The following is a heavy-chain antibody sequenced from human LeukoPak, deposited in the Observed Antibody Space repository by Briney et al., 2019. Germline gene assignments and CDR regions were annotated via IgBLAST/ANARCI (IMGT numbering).Heavy chain of an antibody. CDR2: IKTDGSNT. J-gene: IGHJ3*01. CDR3: ARESYCSGGSCYSGRAFDV. CDR1: GFTLSNYW. Sequence: PGGSLRLSCAASGFTLSNYWMHWVRQAPGKGLVWVSRIKTDGSNTYYADSVKGRFTISRDNAKNTLYLQMNSLRVEDTAVYYCARESYCSGGSCYSGRAFDVWGQGTMVTVSS. D-gene: IGHD2-15*01. V-gene: IGHV3-74*01.